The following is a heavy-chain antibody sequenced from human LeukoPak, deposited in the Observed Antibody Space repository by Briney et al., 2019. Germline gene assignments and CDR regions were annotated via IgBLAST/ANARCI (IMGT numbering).Heavy chain of an antibody. CDR2: IYYSGST. CDR3: ASSSTMNIHDSVAI. D-gene: IGHD3-22*01. Sequence: PSETLSPTSTLSGASITSNSWSWIRQPPGKGLEWIGYIYYSGSTKYNPSLKSRVTMSIDTSKSQVSLKLRSVTTADTAVYFCASSSTMNIHDSVAIWAQETMVTVSS. J-gene: IGHJ3*02. V-gene: IGHV4-59*08. CDR1: GASITSNS.